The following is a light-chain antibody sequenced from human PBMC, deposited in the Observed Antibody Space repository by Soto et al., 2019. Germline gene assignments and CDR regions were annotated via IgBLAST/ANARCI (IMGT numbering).Light chain of an antibody. CDR3: QQYGSSIT. V-gene: IGKV3-20*01. CDR2: GTS. CDR1: QSVPRSY. J-gene: IGKJ5*01. Sequence: EIVLTQSPGTLSLSPGERATLSCRASQSVPRSYLAWYQQKPGQAPRLLIYGTSSRATGIPDRFSGSGSGTDFNLTISRLEPEDFAVFYCQQYGSSITFGQGTRLEI.